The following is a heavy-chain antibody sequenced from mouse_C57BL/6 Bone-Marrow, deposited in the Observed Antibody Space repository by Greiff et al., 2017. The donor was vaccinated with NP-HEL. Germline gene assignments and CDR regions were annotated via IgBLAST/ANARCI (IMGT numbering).Heavy chain of an antibody. CDR3: ARDGVTTVEFDY. J-gene: IGHJ2*01. V-gene: IGHV1-26*01. D-gene: IGHD1-1*01. Sequence: VQLQQSGPELVKPGASVKISCKASGYTFTDYYMNWVKQSHGKSLEWIGDINPNNGGTSYNQKFKGKATLTVDKSSSTAYMELRSLTSEDSAVYYCARDGVTTVEFDYWGQGTTLTVSS. CDR1: GYTFTDYY. CDR2: INPNNGGT.